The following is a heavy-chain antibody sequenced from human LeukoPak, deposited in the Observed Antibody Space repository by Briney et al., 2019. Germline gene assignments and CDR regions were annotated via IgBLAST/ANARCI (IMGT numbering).Heavy chain of an antibody. D-gene: IGHD3-10*01. CDR1: GFTFSSYG. V-gene: IGHV3-33*01. Sequence: GGSLRLSCAASGFTFSSYGMHWVRQAPGKGLEWVAVIWYDGSNKYYADSVKGRFTISRDNSKNTLYLQMNSLRAEDTAIYYCARAQRFGELFPTDYDCWGQGTLVTVSS. J-gene: IGHJ4*02. CDR2: IWYDGSNK. CDR3: ARAQRFGELFPTDYDC.